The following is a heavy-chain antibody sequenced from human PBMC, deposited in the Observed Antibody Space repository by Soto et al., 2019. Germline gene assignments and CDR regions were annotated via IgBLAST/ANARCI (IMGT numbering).Heavy chain of an antibody. CDR3: ATIFRYGDPEY. CDR2: ISVSGDSR. V-gene: IGHV3-23*01. CDR1: GFTFSSYA. Sequence: GGSLRLSCATSGFTFSSYAMSWVRQAPVKGLEWVSGISVSGDSRYDADSVKGRFTISRDNSKSTLYPQMNSLRAEDAAVYYCATIFRYGDPEYWGQGVLVTVSS. J-gene: IGHJ4*02. D-gene: IGHD2-21*01.